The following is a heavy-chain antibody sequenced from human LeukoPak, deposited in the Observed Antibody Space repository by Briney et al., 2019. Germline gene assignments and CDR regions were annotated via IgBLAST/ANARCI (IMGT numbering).Heavy chain of an antibody. V-gene: IGHV5-51*01. CDR1: GYSFTTYW. Sequence: GESLKISCKASGYSFTTYWIGWVRQMPGKGLEWMGIIYSGNSDTRYGPSFEGQVTISADKSISTAYLQWSSLKASDTAMYYCARLATYSGNWYPDYWGQGALITVSS. CDR3: ARLATYSGNWYPDY. J-gene: IGHJ4*02. CDR2: IYSGNSDT. D-gene: IGHD6-13*01.